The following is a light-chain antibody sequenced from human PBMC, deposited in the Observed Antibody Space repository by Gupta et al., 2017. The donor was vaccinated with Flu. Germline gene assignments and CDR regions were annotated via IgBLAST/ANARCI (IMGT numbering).Light chain of an antibody. CDR3: FSHAGSGWV. CDR1: SSDIGGHNY. Sequence: QSALTQPPSASGSPGQSVTIFCTGTSSDIGGHNYVSWFQQHPGKAPKLMIYEVAKRPSGVPDRFSGSKSGNTASLTVSGLQAEDEADYYCFSHAGSGWVFGGGTKLTVL. V-gene: IGLV2-8*01. J-gene: IGLJ3*02. CDR2: EVA.